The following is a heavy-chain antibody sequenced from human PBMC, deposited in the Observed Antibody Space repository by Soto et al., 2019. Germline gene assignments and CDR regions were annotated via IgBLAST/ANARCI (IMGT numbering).Heavy chain of an antibody. CDR3: AREKSRTAAGTPGPFDY. V-gene: IGHV4-31*03. J-gene: IGHJ4*02. CDR1: GGSISSGGYY. CDR2: IYYSGST. D-gene: IGHD6-13*01. Sequence: QVQLQESGPGLVKPSQTLSLTCTVSGGSISSGGYYWSWTRQHPGKGLEWIGYIYYSGSTYYNPSLKSRVTISVDTSKNQFSLKLSSVTAADTAVYYCAREKSRTAAGTPGPFDYWGQGTLVTVSS.